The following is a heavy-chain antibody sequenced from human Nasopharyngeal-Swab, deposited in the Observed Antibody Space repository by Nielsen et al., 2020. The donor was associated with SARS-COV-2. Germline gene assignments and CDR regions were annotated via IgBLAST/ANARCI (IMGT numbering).Heavy chain of an antibody. J-gene: IGHJ4*02. CDR3: ARGPFYYFDY. V-gene: IGHV3-30-3*01. Sequence: WIRQPPGKGLEWVAVISYDGSNKYYADSVKDRFTISRDNSKNTLYLQMNSLRAEDTAVYYCARGPFYYFDYWGQGTLVTVSS. CDR2: ISYDGSNK.